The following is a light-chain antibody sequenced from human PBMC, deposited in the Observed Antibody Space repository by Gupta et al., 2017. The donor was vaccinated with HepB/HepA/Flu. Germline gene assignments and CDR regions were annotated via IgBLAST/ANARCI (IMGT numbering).Light chain of an antibody. CDR3: QVWDDIYVV. CDR1: NIGSKN. V-gene: IGLV3-9*01. Sequence: SYELTRPLSVSVALGQTARIPWGGNNIGSKNVHWYQQRPGQAPVLVIYRDNNRPSGIPERFSGSNSGNTATLTISRAQVGDEADYYCQVWDDIYVVFGGGTRLTVL. J-gene: IGLJ2*01. CDR2: RDN.